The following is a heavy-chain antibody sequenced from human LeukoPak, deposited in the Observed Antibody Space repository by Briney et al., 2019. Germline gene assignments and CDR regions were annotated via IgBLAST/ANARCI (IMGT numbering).Heavy chain of an antibody. CDR1: GGSISSSSYY. V-gene: IGHV4-39*07. CDR2: IYYSGST. Sequence: PSETLSLTCTVSGGSISSSSYYWGWIRQPPGKGLEWIGSIYYSGSTYYNPSLKSRVTISVDTSKNQFSLKLSSVTAADTAVYYCARNRYDFWSGYSNYYYHMDVWGKGTTVTVSS. CDR3: ARNRYDFWSGYSNYYYHMDV. J-gene: IGHJ6*03. D-gene: IGHD3-3*01.